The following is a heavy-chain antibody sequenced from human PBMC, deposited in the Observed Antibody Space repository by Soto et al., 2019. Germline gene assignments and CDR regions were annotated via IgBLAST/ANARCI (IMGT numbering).Heavy chain of an antibody. V-gene: IGHV3-30*18. CDR2: ISYDGANQ. CDR3: AKDGCPDGICYVRDHWFDP. J-gene: IGHJ5*02. CDR1: GFTFSRFG. D-gene: IGHD2-8*01. Sequence: GGSLRLSCAASGFTFSRFGMHWVRQAPGKGLEWVALISYDGANQYYGDSARGRLTITRDNSKNTVFLQMNSLREEDTAVYYCAKDGCPDGICYVRDHWFDPWGQGAQVTFSS.